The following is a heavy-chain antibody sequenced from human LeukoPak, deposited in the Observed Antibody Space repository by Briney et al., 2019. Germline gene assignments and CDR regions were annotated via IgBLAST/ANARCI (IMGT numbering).Heavy chain of an antibody. CDR1: GGTFSSYA. Sequence: ASVKVSCKASGGTFSSYAISWVRQAPGQGLEWMGGIIPIFGTANYAQKFQGRVTITADKSTSTAYMELSSLRSEDTAVYYGARVIIGNDYSDYSGLDYYYYMDVWGKGTTVTVSS. J-gene: IGHJ6*03. CDR3: ARVIIGNDYSDYSGLDYYYYMDV. D-gene: IGHD4-11*01. CDR2: IIPIFGTA. V-gene: IGHV1-69*06.